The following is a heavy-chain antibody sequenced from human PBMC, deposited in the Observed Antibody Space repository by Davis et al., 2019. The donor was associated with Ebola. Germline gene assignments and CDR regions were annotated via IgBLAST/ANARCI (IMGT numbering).Heavy chain of an antibody. CDR2: IRSKANSYAT. CDR1: GFTFSGSA. V-gene: IGHV3-73*01. CDR3: TATVSNFDY. Sequence: GGFLRLSCAASGFTFSGSAMHWVRQASGKGLEWVGRIRSKANSYATAYAASVKGRFTISRDDSKNTAYLQMNSLKTEDTAVYYCTATVSNFDYWGQGTLVTVSS. D-gene: IGHD4-17*01. J-gene: IGHJ4*02.